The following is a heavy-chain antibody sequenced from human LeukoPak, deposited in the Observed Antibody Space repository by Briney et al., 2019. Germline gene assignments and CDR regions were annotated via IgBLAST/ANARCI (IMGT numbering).Heavy chain of an antibody. CDR3: AKSSIMFAAGRLGSIDF. D-gene: IGHD6-25*01. J-gene: IGHJ4*02. V-gene: IGHV3-33*06. CDR2: IRRDGSHK. Sequence: GRSLTLSCAASGFAFNDFAMYWVRQAPGKGRDWVALIRRDGSHKYYAHSIKGRFTISRDNSKNTLYLQMSSLRAEDTAVYYCAKSSIMFAAGRLGSIDFWGQGTLVTVSS. CDR1: GFAFNDFA.